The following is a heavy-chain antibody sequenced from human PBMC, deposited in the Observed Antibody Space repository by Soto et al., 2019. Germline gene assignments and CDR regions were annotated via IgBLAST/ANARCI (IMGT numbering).Heavy chain of an antibody. V-gene: IGHV3-23*01. D-gene: IGHD6-19*01. CDR1: GFTVSSYA. CDR3: AKSTFVGLGSGWYDY. Sequence: GGALRLSCEASGFTVSSYAMSWVRQAPGKGLEWVSAISGSGGSTYYADSVKGRFTISRDNSKNTLYLQMNSLGPEDTAVYYCAKSTFVGLGSGWYDYWGQGTLVPVSS. CDR2: ISGSGGST. J-gene: IGHJ4*02.